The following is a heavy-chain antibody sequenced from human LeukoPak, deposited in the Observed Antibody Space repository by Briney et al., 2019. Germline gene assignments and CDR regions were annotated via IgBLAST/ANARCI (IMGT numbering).Heavy chain of an antibody. J-gene: IGHJ4*02. CDR1: GFIVSSSY. CDR3: AREVVSIPSYFES. V-gene: IGHV3-53*01. CDR2: FYRGEIT. Sequence: PGGSLRLSCAASGFIVSSSYMYWVRQAPGKGLEWVSFFYRGEITYYAESVRGRFTISRDISKNTLYLLMNSLIPEDTAVYYCAREVVSIPSYFESWGQGTRVTVSS. D-gene: IGHD2-15*01.